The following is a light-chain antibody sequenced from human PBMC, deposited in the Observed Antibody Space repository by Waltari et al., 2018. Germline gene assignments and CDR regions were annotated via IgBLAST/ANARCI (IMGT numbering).Light chain of an antibody. J-gene: IGLJ2*01. Sequence: SSELTQDPAVSVAMGQTVTITCQGNGLRSYYASWYQQRPGQAPILIMYDKNNRPSGVPDRFSGSSSDNTSSWTITGAQAEDEASYYCHSRDASGVGGSFGGGTKLTVL. CDR3: HSRDASGVGGS. V-gene: IGLV3-19*01. CDR1: GLRSYY. CDR2: DKN.